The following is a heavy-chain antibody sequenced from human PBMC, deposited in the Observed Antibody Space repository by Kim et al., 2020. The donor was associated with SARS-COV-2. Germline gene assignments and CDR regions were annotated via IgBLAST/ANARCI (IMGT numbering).Heavy chain of an antibody. D-gene: IGHD4-17*01. V-gene: IGHV3-53*01. J-gene: IGHJ4*02. CDR3: ARPGNDYGDLYFDY. Sequence: ADSVKGRFTISRDNSKNTLYLQMTSLRAEDTAVYYCARPGNDYGDLYFDYWGQGTLVTVSS.